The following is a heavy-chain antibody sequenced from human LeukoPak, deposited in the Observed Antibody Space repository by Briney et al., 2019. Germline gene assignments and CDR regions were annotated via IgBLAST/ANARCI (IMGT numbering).Heavy chain of an antibody. Sequence: GGSLRLSCAASGFTFSSYAMHWVRQAPGKGLEWVAVISYDGSNKYYADSVKGRFTISRDNSKNTLYLQMNSLRAEDTAVYYCARGGWYCSGGTCYSSYFDYWGQGTLVTVSS. J-gene: IGHJ4*02. CDR3: ARGGWYCSGGTCYSSYFDY. CDR1: GFTFSSYA. CDR2: ISYDGSNK. D-gene: IGHD2-15*01. V-gene: IGHV3-30-3*01.